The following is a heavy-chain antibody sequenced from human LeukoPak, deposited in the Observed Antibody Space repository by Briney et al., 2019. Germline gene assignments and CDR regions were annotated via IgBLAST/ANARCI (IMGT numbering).Heavy chain of an antibody. Sequence: MTSETLSLTCAVYGGSFSGYYWSWIRQPPGKGLEWIGEINHSGSTNYNPSLKSRVTISVDTSKNQFSLKLSSVTAADTAVYYCARGGLRYFDWLSYFDYWGQGTLVTVSS. V-gene: IGHV4-34*01. CDR3: ARGGLRYFDWLSYFDY. CDR1: GGSFSGYY. CDR2: INHSGST. J-gene: IGHJ4*02. D-gene: IGHD3-9*01.